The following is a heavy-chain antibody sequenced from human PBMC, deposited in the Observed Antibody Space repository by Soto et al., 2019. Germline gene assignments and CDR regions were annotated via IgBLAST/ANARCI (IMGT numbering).Heavy chain of an antibody. CDR1: GYTFTSFG. J-gene: IGHJ6*02. Sequence: QVQLVQSGGEVKKPGASVKVSCKATGYTFTSFGIIWVRQAPGQGLEWMGWISAYNGNTNYAQKLQGRVTMTTDTCTSTAYMELRSLTSDDTAVYYCARDRSMYYGMDVWGQGTTVGVAS. D-gene: IGHD2-8*01. V-gene: IGHV1-18*01. CDR2: ISAYNGNT. CDR3: ARDRSMYYGMDV.